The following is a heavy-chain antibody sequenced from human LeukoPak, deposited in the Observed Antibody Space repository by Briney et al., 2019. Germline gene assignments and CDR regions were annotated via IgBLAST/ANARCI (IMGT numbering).Heavy chain of an antibody. V-gene: IGHV1-69*11. D-gene: IGHD3-9*01. J-gene: IGHJ4*02. CDR3: AREDYDILTGYYKGFDY. Sequence: ASVKVSCKASGGTFSSYAISWVRQAPGQGLEWMGRIIPILGTANYAQKFQGRVTITTDESTSTAYMGLSSLRSEDTAVYYCAREDYDILTGYYKGFDYWGQGTLVTVSS. CDR1: GGTFSSYA. CDR2: IIPILGTA.